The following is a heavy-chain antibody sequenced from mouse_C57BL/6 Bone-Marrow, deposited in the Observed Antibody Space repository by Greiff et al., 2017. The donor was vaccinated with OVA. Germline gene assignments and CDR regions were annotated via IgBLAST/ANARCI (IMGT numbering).Heavy chain of an antibody. CDR1: GFTFSSYA. J-gene: IGHJ2*01. V-gene: IGHV5-4*01. CDR2: ISDGGSYT. Sequence: EVQRVESGGGLVKPGGSLKLSCAASGFTFSSYAMSWVRQTPEKRLEWVATISDGGSYTYYPDNVKGRFTISRDNSKNNLYLQMSHLKSEDTAIYYCARDPDVSSLFDYWGQGTTLTVSS. CDR3: ARDPDVSSLFDY. D-gene: IGHD1-1*01.